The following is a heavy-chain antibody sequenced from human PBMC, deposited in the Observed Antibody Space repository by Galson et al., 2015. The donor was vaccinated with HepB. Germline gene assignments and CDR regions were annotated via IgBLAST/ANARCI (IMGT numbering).Heavy chain of an antibody. CDR1: GFIISSYG. V-gene: IGHV3-23*01. CDR2: ISGSGDST. D-gene: IGHD6-19*01. J-gene: IGHJ5*02. CDR3: AKDGGSGWLYSWFDP. Sequence: SLRLSCAASGFIISSYGMSWVRQIPGKGLDRVSGISGSGDSTYYADSVKGRFTVSRDNSKNTLYLQMNTLRPEDTALYYCAKDGGSGWLYSWFDPWGQGTLVTVSS.